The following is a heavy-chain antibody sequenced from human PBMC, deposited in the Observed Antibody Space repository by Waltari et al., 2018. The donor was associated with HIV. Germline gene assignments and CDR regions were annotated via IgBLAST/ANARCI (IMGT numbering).Heavy chain of an antibody. CDR3: TRAVFWSTFFSDNFFDY. CDR2: VNGDASST. CDR1: GFTLSNYW. V-gene: IGHV3-74*01. Sequence: EVELVESGGGLVQPGGSLRLSCAASGFTLSNYWIYWVRQVPGKGLVWVSRVNGDASSTDCADSVRGRFTISRDNAKNTVFLQMDSLRAEDTAVYYCTRAVFWSTFFSDNFFDYWGQGTPLTVSS. J-gene: IGHJ4*02. D-gene: IGHD3-3*01.